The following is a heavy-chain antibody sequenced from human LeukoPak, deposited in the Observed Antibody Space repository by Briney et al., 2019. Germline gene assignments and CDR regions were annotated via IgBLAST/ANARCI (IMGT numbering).Heavy chain of an antibody. CDR3: TADPPGMSTRTGIDH. CDR1: GFTFSNAW. V-gene: IGHV3-15*05. D-gene: IGHD1/OR15-1a*01. CDR2: IKSKTDGGTT. Sequence: KPGGSLRLSCAAPGFTFSNAWMTWVRQIPGKGLEWVVRIKSKTDGGTTEYAGHVKGIFTISRDDSKNMLYLQMDSLKVEETAVYYCTADPPGMSTRTGIDHWGQGTLVSVSS. J-gene: IGHJ4*02.